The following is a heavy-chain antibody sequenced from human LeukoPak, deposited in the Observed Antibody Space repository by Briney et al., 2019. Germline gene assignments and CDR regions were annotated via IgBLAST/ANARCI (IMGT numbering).Heavy chain of an antibody. CDR2: IWYDGSNK. CDR1: GFTFSSYG. V-gene: IGHV3-33*01. CDR3: ARDPPLIAARPSFHLDY. J-gene: IGHJ4*02. Sequence: PGGSLRLSCAASGFTFSSYGMHWVRQAPGKGLEWVAVIWYDGSNKYYADSVKGRFTISRDNSKNTLYLQMNSLRAEDTAVYYCARDPPLIAARPSFHLDYWGQGTLVTVSS. D-gene: IGHD6-6*01.